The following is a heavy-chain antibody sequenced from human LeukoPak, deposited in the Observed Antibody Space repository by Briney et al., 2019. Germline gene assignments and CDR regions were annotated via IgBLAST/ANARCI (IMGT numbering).Heavy chain of an antibody. CDR3: AKDRYYYDSSGYSDY. J-gene: IGHJ4*02. Sequence: GGSLRLSCAASGFTFSSYAMSWVRQAPGKGLGWVSAISGSGGSTYYADSVKGRFTISRDNSKNTLYLQMNSLRAEDTAVYYCAKDRYYYDSSGYSDYWGQGTLVTVSS. CDR2: ISGSGGST. D-gene: IGHD3-22*01. V-gene: IGHV3-23*01. CDR1: GFTFSSYA.